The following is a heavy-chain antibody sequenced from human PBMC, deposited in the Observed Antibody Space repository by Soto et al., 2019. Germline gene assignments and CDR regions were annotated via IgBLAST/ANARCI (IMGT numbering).Heavy chain of an antibody. V-gene: IGHV5-51*01. Sequence: EVQLVQSGAEMKKPGESLKISCKGSGYTFTGHWIGWVRLTPGRALEWMGSIYPGHSESMYSPSFQGQVIMSVDESVNTAYLQWNSLKASDTAMYYCARHITHNRWSTLGYWGQGTLVTVSS. J-gene: IGHJ4*02. CDR3: ARHITHNRWSTLGY. D-gene: IGHD2-15*01. CDR2: IYPGHSES. CDR1: GYTFTGHW.